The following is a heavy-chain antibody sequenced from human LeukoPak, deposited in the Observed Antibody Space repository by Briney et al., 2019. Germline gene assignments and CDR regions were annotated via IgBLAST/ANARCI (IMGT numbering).Heavy chain of an antibody. V-gene: IGHV3-9*01. Sequence: GRSLRLSCAASGFTFDDYAMHWVRQAPGKGLEWVPGISWNSGSIGYADSVKGRFTISRDNAKNSLYLQMNSLRAEDTALYYCAKDAMVRGVTYYYYGMDVWGQGTTVTVSS. D-gene: IGHD3-10*01. J-gene: IGHJ6*02. CDR1: GFTFDDYA. CDR2: ISWNSGSI. CDR3: AKDAMVRGVTYYYYGMDV.